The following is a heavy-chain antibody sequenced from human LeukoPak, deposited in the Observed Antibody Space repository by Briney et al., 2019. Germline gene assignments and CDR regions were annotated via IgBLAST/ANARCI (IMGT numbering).Heavy chain of an antibody. J-gene: IGHJ6*03. CDR3: ASCIAARPDYYYYMDV. CDR2: ISGGGDNT. Sequence: GRSLRLSCAASGFTFSSYTMHWVRQAPGKGLEWVSAISGGGDNTYYTDSVKGRFTISRDNSKNTLYLQMNSLRAEDTAVYYCASCIAARPDYYYYMDVWGKGTTVTVSS. CDR1: GFTFSSYT. D-gene: IGHD6-6*01. V-gene: IGHV3-23*01.